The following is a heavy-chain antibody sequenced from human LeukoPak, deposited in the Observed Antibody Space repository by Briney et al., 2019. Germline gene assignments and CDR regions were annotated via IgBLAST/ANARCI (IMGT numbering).Heavy chain of an antibody. CDR1: GGSFSGYY. CDR2: INHSGST. CDR3: ARWLVRKVTFGGVIVKGYYYGMDV. J-gene: IGHJ6*02. V-gene: IGHV4-34*01. Sequence: SETLSLTCAVYGGSFSGYYWSWIRQPPGKGLEWIGEINHSGSTNYNPSLKSRVTISVDTSKNQFSLKLSSVTAADTAVYYCARWLVRKVTFGGVIVKGYYYGMDVWGQGTTVTVSS. D-gene: IGHD3-16*02.